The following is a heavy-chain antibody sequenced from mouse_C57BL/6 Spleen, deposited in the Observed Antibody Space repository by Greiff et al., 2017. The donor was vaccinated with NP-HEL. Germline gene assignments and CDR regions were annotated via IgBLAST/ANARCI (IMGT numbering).Heavy chain of an antibody. CDR3: ARDGNSNYEDYAMDY. CDR2: ISDGGSYT. J-gene: IGHJ4*01. CDR1: GFTFSSYA. Sequence: EVQGVESGGGLVKPGGSLKLSCAASGFTFSSYAMSWVRQTPEQRLEWVATISDGGSYTYYPDKVKGRFTISRDKAKNNLYLQMSHLKSEDTAVYYGARDGNSNYEDYAMDYWGQGTSVTVSS. D-gene: IGHD2-5*01. V-gene: IGHV5-4*01.